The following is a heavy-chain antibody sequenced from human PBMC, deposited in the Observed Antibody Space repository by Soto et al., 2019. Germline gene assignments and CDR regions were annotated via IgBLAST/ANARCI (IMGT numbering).Heavy chain of an antibody. Sequence: GGSLRLSCAASGFTFDDYTMHWVRQAPGKGLEWVSLISWDGGSTYYADSVKGRFTISRDNSKNSLYLQMNSLRTEDTALYYCAKGGWEWAAAGKGDYAFDIWGQGTMVTVSS. D-gene: IGHD6-13*01. CDR2: ISWDGGST. V-gene: IGHV3-43*01. CDR3: AKGGWEWAAAGKGDYAFDI. J-gene: IGHJ3*02. CDR1: GFTFDDYT.